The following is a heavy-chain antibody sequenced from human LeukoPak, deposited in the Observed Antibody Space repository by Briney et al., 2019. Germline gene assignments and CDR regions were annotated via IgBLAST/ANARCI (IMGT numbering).Heavy chain of an antibody. D-gene: IGHD3-10*01. CDR2: IYYSGST. CDR1: GGSISSSSYY. Sequence: SETLSLTCTVSGGSISSSSYYWGWIRQPPGKGLEWIGYIYYSGSTYYNPSLKSRVTISVDTSKNQFSLKLSSVTAADTAVYYCARATAYGSGSYYTPHFDYWGQGTLVTVSS. V-gene: IGHV4-31*03. CDR3: ARATAYGSGSYYTPHFDY. J-gene: IGHJ4*02.